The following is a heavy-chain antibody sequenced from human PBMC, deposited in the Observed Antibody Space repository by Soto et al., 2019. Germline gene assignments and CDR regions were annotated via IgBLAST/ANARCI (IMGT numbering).Heavy chain of an antibody. V-gene: IGHV3-21*01. CDR2: ISSSSSYI. D-gene: IGHD1-26*01. Sequence: EVQLVESGGGLVKPGGSLRLSCAASGFTFSSYSMNWVRQAPGKGLEWVSSISSSSSYIYYADSVKGRFTISRDNAKNSLYLQMNSLRAEDTAVDYCARGVGATGGDAFDIWGQGTMVTGSS. CDR3: ARGVGATGGDAFDI. J-gene: IGHJ3*02. CDR1: GFTFSSYS.